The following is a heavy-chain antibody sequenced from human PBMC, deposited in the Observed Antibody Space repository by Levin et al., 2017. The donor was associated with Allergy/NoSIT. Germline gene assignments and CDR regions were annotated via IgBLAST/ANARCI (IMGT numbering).Heavy chain of an antibody. CDR1: GFAFSSYA. J-gene: IGHJ4*02. V-gene: IGHV3-23*01. CDR3: AKVGGRSGDYPDY. Sequence: PGGSLRLSCAASGFAFSSYAMAWIRQAPGMGLEWVSAISGGGGSTYYAESVKGRFTISRDNSKNTLYLQINSLRAEDTAIYYCAKVGGRSGDYPDYWGQGTLVAVSS. D-gene: IGHD3-3*01. CDR2: ISGGGGST.